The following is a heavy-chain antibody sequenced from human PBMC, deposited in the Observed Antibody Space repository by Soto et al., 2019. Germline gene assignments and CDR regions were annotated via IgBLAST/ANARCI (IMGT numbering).Heavy chain of an antibody. Sequence: SETLSLTCAVYGGSFSGDYWSWIRQPPGKGLEWIGEINHSGSTYYNPSLKSRLTISLDTSKNQFSLKLNSVTAADTAVYYCARATDSSGSGTVYWGQGTLVTVSS. D-gene: IGHD3-22*01. CDR2: INHSGST. CDR3: ARATDSSGSGTVY. J-gene: IGHJ4*02. V-gene: IGHV4-34*09. CDR1: GGSFSGDY.